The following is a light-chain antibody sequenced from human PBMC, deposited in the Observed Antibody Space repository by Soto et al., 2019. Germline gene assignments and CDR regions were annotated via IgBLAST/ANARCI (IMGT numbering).Light chain of an antibody. J-gene: IGKJ2*01. CDR3: QQYNSYPMYT. V-gene: IGKV1-5*01. CDR1: QGIISW. Sequence: IQMTQWPSTLSGSVGDRVTITCRGSQGIISWVAWYQQKPGKAPKLLIYDASSLESGVPSRFSGSGSGTEFPLTISSLQPDDFATYSCQQYNSYPMYTFGQGTKVDIK. CDR2: DAS.